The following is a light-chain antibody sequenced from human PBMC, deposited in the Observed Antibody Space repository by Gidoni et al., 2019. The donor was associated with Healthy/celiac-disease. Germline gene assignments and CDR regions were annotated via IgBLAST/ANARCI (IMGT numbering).Light chain of an antibody. CDR2: GAS. Sequence: IEMTPSPATLAVSPGERATLTCRASQSVSSNLAWYQQKPGQAPRLLIYGASTSAPGIPARFSGSGSGTAFTIPISSLQSEDFAVYYCQQYNNWPPLYTFGQGTKLEIK. CDR3: QQYNNWPPLYT. CDR1: QSVSSN. J-gene: IGKJ2*01. V-gene: IGKV3-15*01.